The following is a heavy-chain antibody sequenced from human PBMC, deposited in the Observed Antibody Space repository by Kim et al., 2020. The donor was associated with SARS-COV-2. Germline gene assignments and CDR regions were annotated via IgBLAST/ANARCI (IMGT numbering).Heavy chain of an antibody. D-gene: IGHD3-10*01. CDR1: GGTFSSYA. V-gene: IGHV1-69*13. J-gene: IGHJ3*02. CDR2: IIPIFGTA. Sequence: SVKVSCKASGGTFSSYAISWVRQAPGQGLEWMGGIIPIFGTANYAQKCQGRVTITADESTSTAYMELSSLRSEDTAVYYCASGVRPITHEWNDAFDIWGQGTMVTVSS. CDR3: ASGVRPITHEWNDAFDI.